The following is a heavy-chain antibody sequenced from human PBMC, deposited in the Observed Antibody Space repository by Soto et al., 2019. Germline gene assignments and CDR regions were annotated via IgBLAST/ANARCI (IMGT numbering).Heavy chain of an antibody. CDR1: GYTFTSYA. CDR3: ARVEADIWFGELYFEY. D-gene: IGHD3-10*01. Sequence: QVQLVQSGAEVKKPGASVKVSCKASGYTFTSYAMHWVRQAPGQRLEWMGWINAGNGNTKYSQKFQGRVTITRDTSASTAYMVLSSLNSEDTAVYYCARVEADIWFGELYFEYWGQGTLVTVSS. CDR2: INAGNGNT. J-gene: IGHJ4*02. V-gene: IGHV1-3*01.